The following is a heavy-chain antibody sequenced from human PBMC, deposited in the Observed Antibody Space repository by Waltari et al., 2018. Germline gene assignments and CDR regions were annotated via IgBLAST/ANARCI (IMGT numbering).Heavy chain of an antibody. D-gene: IGHD6-13*01. V-gene: IGHV4-38-2*01. J-gene: IGHJ4*02. CDR2: IYHSGST. Sequence: QVQLQESGPGLVKPSETLSLTCAVSGYSIRSGYYWGWIRQPPGKGLEWIGSIYHSGSTYYNPSLKSRVTISVDTSKNQFSLKLSSVTAADTAVYYCARFIAAPASFDYWGQGTLVTVSS. CDR3: ARFIAAPASFDY. CDR1: GYSIRSGYY.